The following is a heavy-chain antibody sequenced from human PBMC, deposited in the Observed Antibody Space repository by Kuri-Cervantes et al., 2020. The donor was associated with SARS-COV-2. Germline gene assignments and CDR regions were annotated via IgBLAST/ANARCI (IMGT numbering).Heavy chain of an antibody. CDR1: GFPFGSYA. D-gene: IGHD3-22*01. V-gene: IGHV3-23*01. CDR3: ARALYYYDSRGPIDY. Sequence: GESLKISCAVSGFPFGSYAISWVRQAPGKGLEWVSGISGSGGSSYYADPVKGRFTISRDNSKNTLYLQMNSPRAEDTAVYYCARALYYYDSRGPIDYWGQGTLVTVSS. CDR2: ISGSGGSS. J-gene: IGHJ4*02.